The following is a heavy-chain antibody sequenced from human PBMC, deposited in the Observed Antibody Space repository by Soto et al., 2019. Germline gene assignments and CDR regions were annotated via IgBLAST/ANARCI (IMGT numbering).Heavy chain of an antibody. D-gene: IGHD6-19*01. CDR2: IYYSGST. CDR1: GGSISSYY. Sequence: KPSETLSLTCTVSGGSISSYYWSWVRQPPGKGLEWIGYIYYSGSTNYNPSLKSRVTISVDTSKNQFSLKLSSVTAADTAVYYCARAFRAEGAGSSGGSYYFDYWGQGTLVTVST. J-gene: IGHJ4*02. CDR3: ARAFRAEGAGSSGGSYYFDY. V-gene: IGHV4-59*13.